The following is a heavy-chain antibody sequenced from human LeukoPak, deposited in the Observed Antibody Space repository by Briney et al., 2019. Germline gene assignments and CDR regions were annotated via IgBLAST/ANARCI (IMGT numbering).Heavy chain of an antibody. CDR1: GYTFTSYA. D-gene: IGHD3-22*01. J-gene: IGHJ6*02. CDR3: ASTYYDSSGYGDYYYGMDV. CDR2: INTNTGNP. V-gene: IGHV7-4-1*02. Sequence: ASVKVSCKASGYTFTSYAMNWVRQAPGQGLEWMGWINTNTGNPTYAQGFTGRFVFSLDTSVSTAYLQISSLKAEDTAVYYCASTYYDSSGYGDYYYGMDVWGQGTTVTVSS.